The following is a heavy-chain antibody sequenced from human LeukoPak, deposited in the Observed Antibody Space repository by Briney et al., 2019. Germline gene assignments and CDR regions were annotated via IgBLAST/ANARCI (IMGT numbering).Heavy chain of an antibody. Sequence: PGGSLRLSCAAPGFTFSSYAMSWVRQAPGKGLEWVSGFSVNGRDTYYADFVKGRFTIARDIAKNTLYLQMNSLRAEDTATYYCAKPGRTAAGLFDSWGQGTLVTVSS. V-gene: IGHV3-23*01. D-gene: IGHD6-13*01. CDR1: GFTFSSYA. CDR2: FSVNGRDT. CDR3: AKPGRTAAGLFDS. J-gene: IGHJ4*02.